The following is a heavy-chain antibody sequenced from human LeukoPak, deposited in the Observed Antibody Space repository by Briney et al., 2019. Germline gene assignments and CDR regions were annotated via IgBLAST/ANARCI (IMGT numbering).Heavy chain of an antibody. Sequence: ASVKVSCKASGYTFTSYGISWVRQAPGQGLEWMGRISAYNGNTNYAQKLQGRVTMTTDTSTSTAYMELRSLRSDDTAVYYCARSGDYDFWSGYWRGNAFDIWGQGTMVTVSS. CDR2: ISAYNGNT. D-gene: IGHD3-3*01. CDR1: GYTFTSYG. V-gene: IGHV1-18*01. CDR3: ARSGDYDFWSGYWRGNAFDI. J-gene: IGHJ3*02.